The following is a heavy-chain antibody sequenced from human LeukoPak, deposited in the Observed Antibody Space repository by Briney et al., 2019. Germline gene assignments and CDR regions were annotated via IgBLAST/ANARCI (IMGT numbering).Heavy chain of an antibody. CDR2: IAPSDSDT. D-gene: IGHD5-12*01. J-gene: IGHJ4*02. CDR1: GYSFPGYW. Sequence: GESLKISYKGSGYSFPGYWITWVRQMPGKGLEWMGRIAPSDSDTNYSPSFQGLVTISADKSLSTAYLQWSSLKASDTAMYYCARHRSDAGYFDYFDYWGQGTLVTVSS. V-gene: IGHV5-10-1*01. CDR3: ARHRSDAGYFDYFDY.